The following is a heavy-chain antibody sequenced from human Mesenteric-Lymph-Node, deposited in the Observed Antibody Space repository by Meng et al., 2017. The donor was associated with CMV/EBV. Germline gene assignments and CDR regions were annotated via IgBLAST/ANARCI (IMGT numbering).Heavy chain of an antibody. CDR1: GSTFSGSP. D-gene: IGHD3-3*02. V-gene: IGHV1-2*02. Sequence: KVSCKASGSTFSGSPIHWVRQAPGQGLEWMGWINPTGGGTNYARKFQGRVTMTGDAAASTTVLELSSLTSDDTAVNYCAPGQFWGGLDVWGQGTTVTVSS. J-gene: IGHJ6*02. CDR3: APGQFWGGLDV. CDR2: INPTGGGT.